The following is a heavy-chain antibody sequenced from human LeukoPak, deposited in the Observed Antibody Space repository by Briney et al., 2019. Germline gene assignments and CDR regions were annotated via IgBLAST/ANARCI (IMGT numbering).Heavy chain of an antibody. V-gene: IGHV3-30*18. Sequence: PGRSLRLSCAASGFTFSSYGMHWVRQAPGKGLEWVAVISNDGSDKYYADSVKGRFTISRDNSKNTLDLQVNSLRVEDTAVYYCAKDRDIVVVPEALGYWGPGTLVTVSS. J-gene: IGHJ4*02. CDR1: GFTFSSYG. D-gene: IGHD2-2*01. CDR2: ISNDGSDK. CDR3: AKDRDIVVVPEALGY.